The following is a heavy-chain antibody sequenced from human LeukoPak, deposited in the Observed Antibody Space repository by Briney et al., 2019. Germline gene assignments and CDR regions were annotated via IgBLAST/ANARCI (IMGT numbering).Heavy chain of an antibody. Sequence: GGSLRLSCVASGFTFSSYAMHWVRQAPGKGLEWVAVISYDGSNKYYADSVKGRFTISRDNSKNTLYLQMNSLRVEDTAVYYCARATAYDSSGDLWGAFDIWGQGTMVTVSS. J-gene: IGHJ3*02. CDR3: ARATAYDSSGDLWGAFDI. CDR1: GFTFSSYA. V-gene: IGHV3-30*04. D-gene: IGHD3-22*01. CDR2: ISYDGSNK.